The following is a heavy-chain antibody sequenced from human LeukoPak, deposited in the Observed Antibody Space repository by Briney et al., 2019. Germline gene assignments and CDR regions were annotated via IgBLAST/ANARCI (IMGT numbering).Heavy chain of an antibody. Sequence: GSLRLSCAASGFTFSSYGMHWVRQAPGKGLEWVSVIYSGGSTYYADSVKGRFTISRDSSKNTLYLQMNSLRAEDTAVYYCARISPDYAFDIWGQGTMVTVSS. J-gene: IGHJ3*02. CDR3: ARISPDYAFDI. CDR2: IYSGGST. CDR1: GFTFSSYG. D-gene: IGHD3-16*01. V-gene: IGHV3-53*01.